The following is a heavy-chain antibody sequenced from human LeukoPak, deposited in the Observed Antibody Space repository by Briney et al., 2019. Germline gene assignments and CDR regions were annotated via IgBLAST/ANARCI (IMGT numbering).Heavy chain of an antibody. CDR3: ARTGLGMYSFDS. D-gene: IGHD3/OR15-3a*01. CDR2: ITGSSSTI. Sequence: GGSLRLSCAASGFTFSSYGMHWVRQAAGKGLEWVSYITGSSSTINYADSVKGRFTISRDKAKNSLYLQMNSLRAEDTAVYYCARTGLGMYSFDSWGQGTLVTVSS. J-gene: IGHJ4*02. V-gene: IGHV3-48*01. CDR1: GFTFSSYG.